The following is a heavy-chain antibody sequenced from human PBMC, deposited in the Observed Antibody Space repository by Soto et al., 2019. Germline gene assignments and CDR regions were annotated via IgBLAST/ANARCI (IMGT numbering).Heavy chain of an antibody. CDR2: IDPSDSYT. J-gene: IGHJ6*02. D-gene: IGHD6-13*01. CDR3: ARLSPIAAPYYYYGMDV. CDR1: GYSFTSYW. Sequence: GESLKISCKGSGYSFTSYWISWVRQMPGKGLEWMGRIDPSDSYTNYSPSFQGRVTISADKSISTAYLQWSSLKASDTAMYYCARLSPIAAPYYYYGMDVWGQGTTVTVSS. V-gene: IGHV5-10-1*01.